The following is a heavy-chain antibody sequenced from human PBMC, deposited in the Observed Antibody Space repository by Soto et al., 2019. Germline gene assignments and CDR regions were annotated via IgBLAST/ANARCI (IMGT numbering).Heavy chain of an antibody. CDR2: ISYDGRNE. Sequence: QVQLVDSGGGVVQPGGSLRLSCAASGFTFSTYTMHWVRQAPGKGLEWVAVISYDGRNEYYADSVKGRFSLSRDNSMNTAYLQLNSPRVEDTAVYYCTRVRGFDFWSGTRGGFDYWGQGTLVTVSS. CDR3: TRVRGFDFWSGTRGGFDY. CDR1: GFTFSTYT. J-gene: IGHJ4*02. D-gene: IGHD3-3*01. V-gene: IGHV3-30-3*01.